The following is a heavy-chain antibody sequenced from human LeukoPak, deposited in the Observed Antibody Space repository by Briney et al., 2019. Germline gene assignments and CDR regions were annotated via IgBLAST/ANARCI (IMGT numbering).Heavy chain of an antibody. J-gene: IGHJ4*02. D-gene: IGHD4-17*01. Sequence: GGSLRLSCAASGFTFSTYAMTWVRQAPGKGLEWVSTISGSGGRTHYADSVKGRFIISRDTSKNTVYLLMNSLRAEDTAVYYCAKCALGDYVGPPDYWGQGTLVTVSS. CDR1: GFTFSTYA. CDR2: ISGSGGRT. CDR3: AKCALGDYVGPPDY. V-gene: IGHV3-23*01.